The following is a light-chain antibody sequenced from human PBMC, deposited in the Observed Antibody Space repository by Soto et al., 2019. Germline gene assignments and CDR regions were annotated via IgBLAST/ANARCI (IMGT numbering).Light chain of an antibody. J-gene: IGKJ1*01. CDR1: QSVLYSSNNKNY. V-gene: IGKV4-1*01. CDR2: WAS. Sequence: IVMTQSPDSLAVSLGERATINCKSSQSVLYSSNNKNYLAWYQQKPGQPPKMLIYWASTRESGVPDRFSGSGSGTDFTLTISSLQAEDVAVYYCQQYYSSPKWTFGQGTKVESK. CDR3: QQYYSSPKWT.